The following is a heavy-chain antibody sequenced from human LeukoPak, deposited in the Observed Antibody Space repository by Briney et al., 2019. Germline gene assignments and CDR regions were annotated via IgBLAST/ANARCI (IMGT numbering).Heavy chain of an antibody. CDR1: GFTFSSYG. CDR3: ATAPSGSGTFLDY. J-gene: IGHJ4*02. V-gene: IGHV3-33*01. Sequence: GGSLRLSCAASGFTFSSYGMHWVRQAPGKGLVWVAVIWYGGSDKYYADSVKGRFTISRDNSKNTLYLQMNSLRAEDTAVYYCATAPSGSGTFLDYWGQGTLVTVSS. CDR2: IWYGGSDK. D-gene: IGHD3-10*01.